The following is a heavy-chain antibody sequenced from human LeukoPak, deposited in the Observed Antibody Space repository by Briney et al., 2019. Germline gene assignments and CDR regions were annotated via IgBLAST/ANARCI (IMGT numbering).Heavy chain of an antibody. Sequence: PGRSLRLSCAASGFTFSSYGMHWVRQAPGKGLERVAVIWYDGSNKYYADSVKGRFTISRDNSKNTLYLQMNSLRAEDTAVYYCAGHYYDSRGYIHWGQGTLVTVSS. D-gene: IGHD3-22*01. CDR1: GFTFSSYG. CDR2: IWYDGSNK. J-gene: IGHJ4*02. CDR3: AGHYYDSRGYIH. V-gene: IGHV3-33*01.